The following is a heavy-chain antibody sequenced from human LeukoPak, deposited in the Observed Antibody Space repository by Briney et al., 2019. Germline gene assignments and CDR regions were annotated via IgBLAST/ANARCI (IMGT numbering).Heavy chain of an antibody. CDR1: GYTFTSYY. D-gene: IGHD2-8*01. CDR3: ARDMLAVPSNWFDP. Sequence: ASVKVSCKASGYTFTSYYIHWVRQAPGQGLEWMGVIHPSGGGTSYAQKFQGRVTMTRDTSTSTVYMELRSLRSEDTAVYFCARDMLAVPSNWFDPWGQGTLVTVSS. V-gene: IGHV1-46*01. CDR2: IHPSGGGT. J-gene: IGHJ5*02.